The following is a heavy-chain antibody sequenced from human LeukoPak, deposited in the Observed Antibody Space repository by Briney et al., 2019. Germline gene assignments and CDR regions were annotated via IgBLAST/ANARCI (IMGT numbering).Heavy chain of an antibody. CDR1: GFAFNTYT. J-gene: IGHJ5*02. Sequence: GGSLRLSCAVSGFAFNTYTIHWVRQAPGKGLEWVTVISYDGGNDYYADSVKGRFTISRDNSKNTLYLQMNSLRPEDTAVYYCVRDSRPPDSIHFWSVNLFDPWGQGTLVTVSS. CDR3: VRDSRPPDSIHFWSVNLFDP. D-gene: IGHD3-3*02. V-gene: IGHV3-30*04. CDR2: ISYDGGND.